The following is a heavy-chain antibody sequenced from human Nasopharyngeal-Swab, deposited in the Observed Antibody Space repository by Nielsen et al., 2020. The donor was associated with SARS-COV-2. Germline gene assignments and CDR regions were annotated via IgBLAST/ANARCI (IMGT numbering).Heavy chain of an antibody. D-gene: IGHD6-6*01. J-gene: IGHJ4*02. Sequence: WIRQPPGKGLEWVSSISSSSSYIHYADSVKGRFTISRDNAKNSLYLQMNSLRAEDTAVYYCARTILSSSPEEGFDYWGQGTLVTVSS. V-gene: IGHV3-21*01. CDR2: ISSSSSYI. CDR3: ARTILSSSPEEGFDY.